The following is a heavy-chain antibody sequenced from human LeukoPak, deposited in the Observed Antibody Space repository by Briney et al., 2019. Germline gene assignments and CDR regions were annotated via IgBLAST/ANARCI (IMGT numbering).Heavy chain of an antibody. V-gene: IGHV3-23*01. CDR2: ISGSGDTT. CDR1: GFTFSNYA. J-gene: IGHJ1*01. Sequence: GGSLRLSCVASGFTFSNYAMSWVRQAPGKGLEWVSVISGSGDTTYSADSVKGRFTISRDNSKNTLYYQLDSLTAEDTAVHYCAKDRASATYEYFQNWGQGTQVAVSS. CDR3: AKDRASATYEYFQN. D-gene: IGHD3-10*01.